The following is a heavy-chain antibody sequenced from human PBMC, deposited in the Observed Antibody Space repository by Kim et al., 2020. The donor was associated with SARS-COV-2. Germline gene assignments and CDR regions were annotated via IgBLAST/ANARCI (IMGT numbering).Heavy chain of an antibody. Sequence: ADSVKVRFTSSRDKTKDTLYLHRNSLRAEDTAVYYCARDRCITMILPDDYWGQGTLVTVSS. CDR3: ARDRCITMILPDDY. D-gene: IGHD3-22*01. J-gene: IGHJ4*02. V-gene: IGHV3-30*01.